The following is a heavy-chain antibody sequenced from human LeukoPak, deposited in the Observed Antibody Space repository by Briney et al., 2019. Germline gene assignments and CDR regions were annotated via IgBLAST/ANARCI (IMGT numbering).Heavy chain of an antibody. V-gene: IGHV3-23*01. Sequence: GGSLRLSCAASGFIVSSKYMSWVRQAPGKGLEWVSGISPSGDITYYADSVKGRFTISRDNSKNTLYLQMNSLRAEDTAVYYCAKVGRVGNDYGDYFYYFDYWGQGTLVTVSS. D-gene: IGHD4-17*01. J-gene: IGHJ4*02. CDR1: GFIVSSKY. CDR2: ISPSGDIT. CDR3: AKVGRVGNDYGDYFYYFDY.